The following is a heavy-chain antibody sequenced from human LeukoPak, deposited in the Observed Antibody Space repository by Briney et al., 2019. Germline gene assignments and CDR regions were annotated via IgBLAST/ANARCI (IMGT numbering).Heavy chain of an antibody. D-gene: IGHD2-2*01. Sequence: GGSLRLSCAASGFTFSSYSMNWVRQAPGKGLEWVSSISSSSSYIYYADSVKGRFTISRDNAKNSLYLQMNSLRAEDTAVYYCAGKIRSSTSWGAFDIWGQGTMVTVSS. V-gene: IGHV3-21*01. CDR3: AGKIRSSTSWGAFDI. J-gene: IGHJ3*02. CDR2: ISSSSSYI. CDR1: GFTFSSYS.